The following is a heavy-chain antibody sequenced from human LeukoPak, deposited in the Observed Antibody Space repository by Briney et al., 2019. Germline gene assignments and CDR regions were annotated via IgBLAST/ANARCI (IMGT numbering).Heavy chain of an antibody. CDR3: ARESQTTAVRGDYYYYYMDV. CDR1: GGSISSSSCY. CDR2: IYYSGST. V-gene: IGHV4-39*07. D-gene: IGHD4-11*01. Sequence: SETLSLTCTVSGGSISSSSCYWGWIRQPPGKGLEWIGSIYYSGSTYYNPSLKSRVTISVDTSKNQFSLKLSSVTAADTAVYYCARESQTTAVRGDYYYYYMDVWGKGTTVTVSS. J-gene: IGHJ6*03.